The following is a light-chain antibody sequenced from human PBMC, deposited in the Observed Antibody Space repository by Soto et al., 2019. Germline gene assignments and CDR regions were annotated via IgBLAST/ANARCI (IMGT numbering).Light chain of an antibody. CDR2: DVN. CDR1: SSDVGGYDY. V-gene: IGLV2-14*03. J-gene: IGLJ1*01. CDR3: SSYTSSSTPV. Sequence: QSALTQPASVSGSPGQSIAISCTGTSSDVGGYDYVSWYQQLPGKAPKLMIYDVNNRPSGASNRFSGSKSGNTASLTISGLQAEDEADYYCSSYTSSSTPVFGTGPKVTV.